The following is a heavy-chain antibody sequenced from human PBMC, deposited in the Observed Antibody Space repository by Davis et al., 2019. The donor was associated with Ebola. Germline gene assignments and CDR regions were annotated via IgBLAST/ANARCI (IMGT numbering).Heavy chain of an antibody. CDR3: AKDRGYFHYYYYMDV. V-gene: IGHV3-30*18. CDR2: ISYDGSNK. D-gene: IGHD3-10*01. CDR1: GFTFSSYG. Sequence: PGGSLRLSCAASGFTFSSYGMHWVRQAPGKGLEWVAVISYDGSNKYYADSVKGRFTISRDNSKNTLYLQMNSLRAEDTAVYYCAKDRGYFHYYYYMDVWGKGTTVTVSS. J-gene: IGHJ6*03.